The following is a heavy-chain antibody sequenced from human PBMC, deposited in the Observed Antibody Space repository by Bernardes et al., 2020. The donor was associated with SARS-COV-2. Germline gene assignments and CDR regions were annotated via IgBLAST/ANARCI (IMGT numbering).Heavy chain of an antibody. CDR3: ARDYSPYYSDSSGYYLGY. CDR2: ISSSSSTI. CDR1: GFTFSNYN. Sequence: GGSLRLSCAASGFTFSNYNMNWVRQAPGKGLEWVSYISSSSSTIYYADSVKGRFTISRDKAKNSLYLQMNSLRAEDTAVYYCARDYSPYYSDSSGYYLGYWGQGTLVTVSS. V-gene: IGHV3-48*01. J-gene: IGHJ4*02. D-gene: IGHD3-22*01.